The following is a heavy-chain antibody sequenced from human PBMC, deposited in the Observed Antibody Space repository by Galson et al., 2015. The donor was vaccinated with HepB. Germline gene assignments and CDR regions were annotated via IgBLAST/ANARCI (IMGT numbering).Heavy chain of an antibody. CDR1: GFTFSSYS. CDR2: ISSSSSTI. CDR3: ARELCSSTSCLNWFDP. V-gene: IGHV3-48*01. Sequence: SLRLSCAASGFTFSSYSMNWVRQAPGKGLEWASYISSSSSTIYYADSVKGRFTISRDNAKNSLYLQMNSLRAEDTAVYYCARELCSSTSCLNWFDPWGQGTLVTVSS. D-gene: IGHD2-2*01. J-gene: IGHJ5*02.